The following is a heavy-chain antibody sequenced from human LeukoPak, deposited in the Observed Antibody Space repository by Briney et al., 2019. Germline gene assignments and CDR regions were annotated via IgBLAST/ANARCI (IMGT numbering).Heavy chain of an antibody. CDR2: IYNSGNT. J-gene: IGHJ4*02. Sequence: SETLSLTCTVSGGSISSYYWSWIRQPPGKGLELIGYIYNSGNTNYTPSLKSRVTISVDTSKNQLSLKLGSVTAADTAVYFCARPSGSGWYYFDYWGQGTQVTVSS. D-gene: IGHD6-19*01. V-gene: IGHV4-59*01. CDR1: GGSISSYY. CDR3: ARPSGSGWYYFDY.